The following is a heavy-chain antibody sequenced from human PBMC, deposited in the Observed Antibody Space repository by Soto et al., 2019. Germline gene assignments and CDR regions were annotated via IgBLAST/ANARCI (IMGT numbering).Heavy chain of an antibody. CDR1: GYTFTGYY. CDR3: ARGIAAAGAYNWFDP. V-gene: IGHV1-2*04. CDR2: INPNSGGT. D-gene: IGHD6-13*01. Sequence: GASVKVSCKASGYTFTGYYMHWVRQAPGQGLEWMGWINPNSGGTNYARKFQGWVTMTRDTSVSTAYMELSRLRSDDTAVYYCARGIAAAGAYNWFDPWGQGTLVTVSS. J-gene: IGHJ5*02.